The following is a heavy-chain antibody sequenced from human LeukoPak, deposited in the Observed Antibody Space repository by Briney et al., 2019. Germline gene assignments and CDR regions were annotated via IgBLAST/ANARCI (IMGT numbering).Heavy chain of an antibody. Sequence: GGSLRLSRAASGFTFSSYSMNWVRQAPGKGLEWVSFISSSSSPIYYADSVKGRFTISRDNAKNSVYLQMNSLRDEDTAVYYCARGGLEWLSYWGQGTLVTVSS. CDR2: ISSSSSPI. CDR1: GFTFSSYS. D-gene: IGHD6-19*01. J-gene: IGHJ4*02. V-gene: IGHV3-48*02. CDR3: ARGGLEWLSY.